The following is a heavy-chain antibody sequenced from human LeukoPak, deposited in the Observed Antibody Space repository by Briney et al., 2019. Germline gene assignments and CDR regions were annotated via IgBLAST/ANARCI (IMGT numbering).Heavy chain of an antibody. D-gene: IGHD6-19*01. J-gene: IGHJ4*02. Sequence: ASVKVSCKAFGYTLTGYYMHWVRQAPGQGLEWMGWINPNSGDTNYAQKFQGRVTMTRDTSISTTYMELRRLTSDDTAVYYCARDLAVGTLWGQGTLVTVSS. CDR3: ARDLAVGTL. V-gene: IGHV1-2*02. CDR1: GYTLTGYY. CDR2: INPNSGDT.